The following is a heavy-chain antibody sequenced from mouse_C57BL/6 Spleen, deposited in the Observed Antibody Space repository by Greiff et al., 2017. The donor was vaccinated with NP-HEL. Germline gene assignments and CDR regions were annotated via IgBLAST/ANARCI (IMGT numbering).Heavy chain of an antibody. J-gene: IGHJ2*01. D-gene: IGHD3-2*02. CDR3: ARVGAQATYLDY. Sequence: VQLKQSGPELVKPGASVKISCKASGYSFTGYYMNWVKQSPAKSLEWIGEINPSTGGTTYNQKFKAKATLTVDKSSSTAYMQLKSLTSEDSAVYYCARVGAQATYLDYWGQGTTLTVSS. V-gene: IGHV1-42*01. CDR1: GYSFTGYY. CDR2: INPSTGGT.